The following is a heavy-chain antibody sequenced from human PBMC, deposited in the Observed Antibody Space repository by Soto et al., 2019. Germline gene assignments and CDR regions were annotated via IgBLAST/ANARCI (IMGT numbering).Heavy chain of an antibody. CDR1: GGSFSGYY. D-gene: IGHD4-17*01. CDR3: ARAPTVTTLRTDKGWFDP. Sequence: ASETLSLTCAVYGGSFSGYYWSWIRQPPGKGLEWIGEINHSGSTNYNPSLKSRVTISVDTSKNQFSLKLSSVTAADTAVYYCARAPTVTTLRTDKGWFDPWGQGTLVTVSS. CDR2: INHSGST. V-gene: IGHV4-34*01. J-gene: IGHJ5*02.